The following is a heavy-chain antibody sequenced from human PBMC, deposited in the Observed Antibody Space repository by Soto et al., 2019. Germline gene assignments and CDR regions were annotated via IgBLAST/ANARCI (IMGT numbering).Heavy chain of an antibody. Sequence: QVQLVESGGGVVQPGRSLRLSCAASGFTFSSYGMHWVRQAPGKGLEWVAVIWYDGSNKYYADSVKGRFTISRENSKNTLYLQMNSLRAEDTAVYYCARDTDLNWFDPWGQGTLVTVSS. CDR1: GFTFSSYG. J-gene: IGHJ5*02. V-gene: IGHV3-33*01. CDR3: ARDTDLNWFDP. CDR2: IWYDGSNK.